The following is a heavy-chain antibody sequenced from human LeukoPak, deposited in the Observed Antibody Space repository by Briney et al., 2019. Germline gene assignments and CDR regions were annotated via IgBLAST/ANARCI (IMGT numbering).Heavy chain of an antibody. J-gene: IGHJ3*02. CDR2: IYYSGST. CDR3: ASRNGYYGTAFDI. CDR1: GGSISSGDYY. V-gene: IGHV4-30-4*01. Sequence: SVTLSLTCTVSGGSISSGDYYWSWIRQPPGKGLEWIGYIYYSGSTYYNPSLKSRVTISVDTSKNQFSLKLSSVTAADTAVYYCASRNGYYGTAFDIWGQGTMVTVSS. D-gene: IGHD3-22*01.